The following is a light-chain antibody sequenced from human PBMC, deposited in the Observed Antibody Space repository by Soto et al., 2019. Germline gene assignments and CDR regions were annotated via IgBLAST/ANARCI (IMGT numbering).Light chain of an antibody. CDR3: QQYVSSPWA. V-gene: IGKV3-20*01. CDR1: QSVSSNK. CDR2: GAS. Sequence: EAVLTQSPATVSLSPGDRATLPCRASQSVSSNKLAWYQQKPGQAPRLLIYGASRRATGIPDRFTGSGSGTDFTLTISRLEPEDFAVYYCQQYVSSPWAFGQGTKVDIK. J-gene: IGKJ1*01.